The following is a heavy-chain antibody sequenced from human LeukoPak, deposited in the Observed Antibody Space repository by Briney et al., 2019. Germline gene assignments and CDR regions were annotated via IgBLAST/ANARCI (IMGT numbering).Heavy chain of an antibody. CDR3: AIHGGGTIRIEAFDV. Sequence: GRSLRLSCAASGFTFSSYGMHWVRQAPGKGLEWVAVISYDGSNKYYADAVKGRFTISRDNSKNTLYLQMNSLRDEDTALHYCAIHGGGTIRIEAFDVWGQGTMVTISS. J-gene: IGHJ3*01. V-gene: IGHV3-30*03. D-gene: IGHD3-3*01. CDR1: GFTFSSYG. CDR2: ISYDGSNK.